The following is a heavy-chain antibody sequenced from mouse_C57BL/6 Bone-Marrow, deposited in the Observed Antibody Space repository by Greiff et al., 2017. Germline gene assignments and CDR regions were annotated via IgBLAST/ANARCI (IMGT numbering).Heavy chain of an antibody. J-gene: IGHJ2*01. Sequence: VQLMESGAELVRPGASVKLSCKASGYTFTSYGISWVKQRTGQGLEWIGEIYPRSGNTYYNEKFKGKATLTADKSSSTAYMELRSLTSEDSAVFFCASGDYSYFDYGGQGTTLTVSS. CDR2: IYPRSGNT. V-gene: IGHV1-81*01. CDR1: GYTFTSYG. CDR3: ASGDYSYFDY. D-gene: IGHD1-1*01.